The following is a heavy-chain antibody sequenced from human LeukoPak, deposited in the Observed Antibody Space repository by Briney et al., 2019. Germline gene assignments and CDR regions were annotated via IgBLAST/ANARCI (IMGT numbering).Heavy chain of an antibody. D-gene: IGHD2-15*01. CDR2: ISYDGSNK. CDR1: GFTFSSYA. Sequence: GGSLRLSCAASGFTFSSYAMHWVRQAPGKGVEWVAVISYDGSNKYYADSVKGRFTISRDNSKNTLYLQMNSLRAEDTAVYYCARSSRSARDAFDIWGQGTMVTVSS. V-gene: IGHV3-30*01. CDR3: ARSSRSARDAFDI. J-gene: IGHJ3*02.